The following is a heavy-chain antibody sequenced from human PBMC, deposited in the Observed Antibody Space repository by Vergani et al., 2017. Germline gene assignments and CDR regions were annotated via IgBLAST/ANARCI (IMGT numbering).Heavy chain of an antibody. J-gene: IGHJ3*02. CDR3: ARARGGGYCSGGSCYRFGAFDI. CDR1: GGSLSSGSYY. V-gene: IGHV4-61*02. Sequence: QVQLQESGPGLVKPSQTLSLTCTVSGGSLSSGSYYWSWIRQPAGKGLEWIGRNYTSGSTNYNPSLKSRVTISVDTSKNQLSLKLSSVTAADTAVYYCARARGGGYCSGGSCYRFGAFDIWGQGTMVTFSS. D-gene: IGHD2-15*01. CDR2: NYTSGST.